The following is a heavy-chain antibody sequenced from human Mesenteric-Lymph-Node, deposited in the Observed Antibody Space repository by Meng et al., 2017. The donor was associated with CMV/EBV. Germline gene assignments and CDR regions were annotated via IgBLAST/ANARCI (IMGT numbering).Heavy chain of an antibody. D-gene: IGHD6-6*01. J-gene: IGHJ3*02. V-gene: IGHV3-74*01. CDR3: AREYSTSSGGRAFDI. CDR2: INSDGNIT. Sequence: GESLKISCAASGFTFSSYWMHWVRQAPGKGLVWVPRINSDGNITTYADSVKGRFTISRDNAKNTLYLQMNSLRAEDTAVYYCAREYSTSSGGRAFDIWGQGTMVTVSS. CDR1: GFTFSSYW.